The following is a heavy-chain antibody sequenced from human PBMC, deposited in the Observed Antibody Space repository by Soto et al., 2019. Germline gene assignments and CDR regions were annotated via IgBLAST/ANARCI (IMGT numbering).Heavy chain of an antibody. CDR2: IYYSGST. Sequence: SETLSLTCTVSGGSISSSSYYWGWIRQPPGKGLEWIGSIYYSGSTYYNPSLKSRVTISVDTSKNQFSLNLCSVTAADTAVSYCARQARRLDFFYYMEVVGQETMLTVS. CDR1: GGSISSSSYY. CDR3: ARQARRLDFFYYMEV. V-gene: IGHV4-39*01. J-gene: IGHJ6*02.